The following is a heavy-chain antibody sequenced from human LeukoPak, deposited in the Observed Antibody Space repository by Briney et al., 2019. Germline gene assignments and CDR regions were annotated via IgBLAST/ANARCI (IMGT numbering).Heavy chain of an antibody. CDR1: GYTFTGYY. CDR3: ARYKFDGSGSYLGY. J-gene: IGHJ4*02. CDR2: INPNSGGT. D-gene: IGHD3-10*01. Sequence: ASVKVSCKASGYTFTGYYMHWVRQAPGQGLEWMGWINPNSGGTNYAQKFQGRVTMTRDTSISTAYMELSRLRSEDTAVYYCARYKFDGSGSYLGYWGQGTLVTVSS. V-gene: IGHV1-2*02.